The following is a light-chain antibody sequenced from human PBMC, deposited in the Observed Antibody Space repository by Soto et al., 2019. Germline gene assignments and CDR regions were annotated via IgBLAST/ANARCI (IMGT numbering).Light chain of an antibody. J-gene: IGKJ1*01. Sequence: IQMTQSPSTLSASVGDRVTITCRASHSISSWFAWYQQTRRKAPKLLFYDASSAESVVPTRSSGSGSATEFSLTISSLQPDVFATYYCQQYNHYWTFGQGTKVDIK. V-gene: IGKV1-5*01. CDR1: HSISSW. CDR2: DAS. CDR3: QQYNHYWT.